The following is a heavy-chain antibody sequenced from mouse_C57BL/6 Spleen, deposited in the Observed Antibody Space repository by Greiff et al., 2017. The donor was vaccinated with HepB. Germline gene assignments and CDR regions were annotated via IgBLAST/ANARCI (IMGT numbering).Heavy chain of an antibody. D-gene: IGHD2-1*01. CDR2: IQPNSGST. Sequence: VQLQQSGAELVKPGASVKLSCMASGYTFTSYWMHWVKQRPGQGLEWIGMIQPNSGSTNYNEKFKSKATLTVDKSSSTAYMQLSSLTSEDSAVYYCARELRYFDVWGTGTTVTVSS. J-gene: IGHJ1*03. V-gene: IGHV1-64*01. CDR3: ARELRYFDV. CDR1: GYTFTSYW.